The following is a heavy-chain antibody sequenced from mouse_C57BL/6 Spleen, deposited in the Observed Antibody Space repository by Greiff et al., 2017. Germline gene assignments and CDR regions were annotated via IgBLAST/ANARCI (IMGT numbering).Heavy chain of an antibody. CDR1: GYAFSSSW. D-gene: IGHD1-1*01. CDR3: AREGKPFTTFDY. Sequence: VQVVESGPELVKPGASVKISCKASGYAFSSSWMNWVKQRPGKGLEWIGRIYPGDGDTNYNGKFKGKATLTADKSSSTAYMQLSSLTSEDSAVYFCAREGKPFTTFDYWGQGTTLTVSS. V-gene: IGHV1-82*01. J-gene: IGHJ2*01. CDR2: IYPGDGDT.